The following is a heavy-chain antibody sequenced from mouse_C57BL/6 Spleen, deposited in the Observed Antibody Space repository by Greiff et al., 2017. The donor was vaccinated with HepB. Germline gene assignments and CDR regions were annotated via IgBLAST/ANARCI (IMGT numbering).Heavy chain of an antibody. V-gene: IGHV14-4*01. Sequence: EVQGVESGAELVRPGASVKLSCTASGFNIKDDYMHWVKQRPEQGLEWIGWIDPENGDTEYASKFQGKATITADTSSNTAYLQLSSLTSEDTAVYYCTTWDYYGSSHWYFDVWGTGTTVTVSS. D-gene: IGHD1-1*01. CDR1: GFNIKDDY. CDR3: TTWDYYGSSHWYFDV. J-gene: IGHJ1*03. CDR2: IDPENGDT.